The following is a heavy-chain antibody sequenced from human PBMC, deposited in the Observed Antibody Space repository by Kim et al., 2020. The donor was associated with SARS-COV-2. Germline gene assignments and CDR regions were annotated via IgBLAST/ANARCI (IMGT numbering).Heavy chain of an antibody. J-gene: IGHJ6*02. CDR3: TTVSIPRGGYGMDV. V-gene: IGHV3-49*03. D-gene: IGHD2-21*01. CDR1: GFTFGDYA. CDR2: IRSKAYGGTT. Sequence: GGSLRLSCTASGFTFGDYAMSWFRQAPGKGLEWVGFIRSKAYGGTTEYAASVKGRFTISRDDSKSIAYLQMNSLKTEDTAVYYCTTVSIPRGGYGMDVWGQGTTVTVSS.